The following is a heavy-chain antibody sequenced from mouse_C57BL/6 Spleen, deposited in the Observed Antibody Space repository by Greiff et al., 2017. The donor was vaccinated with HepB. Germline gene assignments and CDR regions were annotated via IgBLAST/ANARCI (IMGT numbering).Heavy chain of an antibody. Sequence: QVQLKQPGAELVKPGASVKISCKASGYAFSSYWMNWVKQRPGKGLEWIGQIYPGDGDTNYNGKFKGKATLTADKSSSTAYMQLSSLTSEDSAVYFCARGITTVVGYFDYWGQGTTLTVSS. J-gene: IGHJ2*01. CDR1: GYAFSSYW. V-gene: IGHV1-80*01. D-gene: IGHD1-1*01. CDR2: IYPGDGDT. CDR3: ARGITTVVGYFDY.